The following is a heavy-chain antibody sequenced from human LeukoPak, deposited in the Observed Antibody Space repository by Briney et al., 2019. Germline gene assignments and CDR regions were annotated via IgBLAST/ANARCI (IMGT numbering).Heavy chain of an antibody. V-gene: IGHV4-59*01. CDR2: IYYSGST. Sequence: SETLSLTCSVSGGSISSYYWSWLRQPPGKALEGIGYIYYSGSTNYNPSLKSRVTISVDTSKNQFSLKLSSVTAADTAVYYCARDLTGMDVWGQGTTVTVSS. J-gene: IGHJ6*02. D-gene: IGHD3-9*01. CDR1: GGSISSYY. CDR3: ARDLTGMDV.